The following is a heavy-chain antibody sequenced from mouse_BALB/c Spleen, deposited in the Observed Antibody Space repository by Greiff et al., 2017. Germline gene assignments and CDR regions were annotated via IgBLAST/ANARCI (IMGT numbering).Heavy chain of an antibody. J-gene: IGHJ4*01. CDR3: AKHGIYDGYYDYYAMDY. Sequence: VKLQESGPGLVAPSQSLSITCTVSGFSLTDYGVSWIRQPPGKGLEWLGVIWGGGSTYYNSALKSRLSISKDNSKSQVFLKMNSLQTDDTAMYYCAKHGIYDGYYDYYAMDYWGQGTSVTVSS. CDR1: GFSLTDYG. CDR2: IWGGGST. D-gene: IGHD2-3*01. V-gene: IGHV2-6-5*01.